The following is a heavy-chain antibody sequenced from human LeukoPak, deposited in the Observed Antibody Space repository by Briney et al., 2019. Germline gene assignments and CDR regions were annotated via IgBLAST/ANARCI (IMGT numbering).Heavy chain of an antibody. J-gene: IGHJ4*02. Sequence: PGGSLRLSRAASGFTFSSYWMHWVRQAPGKGLVWVSHISSDGSSTNYAEAVKGRFTISRDNAKNTLYLQMNSLRAEDTAVYYCARVGLDRGVTLDYWGQGTPVTVSS. CDR1: GFTFSSYW. V-gene: IGHV3-74*01. CDR3: ARVGLDRGVTLDY. CDR2: ISSDGSST. D-gene: IGHD3-10*01.